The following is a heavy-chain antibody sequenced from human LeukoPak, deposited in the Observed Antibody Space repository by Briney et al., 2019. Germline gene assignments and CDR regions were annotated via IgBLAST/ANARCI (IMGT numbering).Heavy chain of an antibody. V-gene: IGHV3-23*01. J-gene: IGHJ4*02. CDR3: AKVSVAGTDNDY. Sequence: PGGSLRLSCAASGFTFSSYAMSWVRQAPGKGLEWVSAISGSGGSTYYADSVKGRFTISRDNSKNTLYPQMNSLRAEDTAVYYCAKVSVAGTDNDYWGQGTLVTVSS. CDR1: GFTFSSYA. D-gene: IGHD6-19*01. CDR2: ISGSGGST.